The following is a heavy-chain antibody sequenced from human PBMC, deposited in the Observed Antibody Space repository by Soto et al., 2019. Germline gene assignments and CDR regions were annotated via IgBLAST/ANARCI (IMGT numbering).Heavy chain of an antibody. CDR1: GFTFSDYY. V-gene: IGHV3-11*01. D-gene: IGHD3-3*01. CDR2: ISSSGSTI. Sequence: PGGSLRLSCAASGFTFSDYYMSWIRQAPGKGLEWVSYISSSGSTIYYADSVKGRFTISRDNAKTSLYLQMNSLRAEDTAVYYCARDLDFWSGLGAFDIWGQGTMVTVSS. J-gene: IGHJ3*02. CDR3: ARDLDFWSGLGAFDI.